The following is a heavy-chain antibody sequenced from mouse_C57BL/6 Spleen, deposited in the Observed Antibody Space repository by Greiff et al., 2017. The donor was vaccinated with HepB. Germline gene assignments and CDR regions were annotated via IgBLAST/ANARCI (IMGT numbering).Heavy chain of an antibody. CDR1: GFTFSDYG. CDR2: ISSGSSTI. J-gene: IGHJ3*01. V-gene: IGHV5-17*01. D-gene: IGHD2-4*01. CDR3: ARKDYDGFAY. Sequence: DVMLVESGGGLVKPGGSLKLSCAASGFTFSDYGMHWVRQAPEKGLEWVAYISSGSSTIYYADTVKGRFTISRDNAKNTLFLQMTSLRSEDTAMYYGARKDYDGFAYWGQGTLVTVSA.